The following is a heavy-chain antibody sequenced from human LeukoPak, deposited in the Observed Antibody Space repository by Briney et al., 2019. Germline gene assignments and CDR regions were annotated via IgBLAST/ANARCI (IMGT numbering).Heavy chain of an antibody. V-gene: IGHV4-39*01. CDR2: IYYSGST. D-gene: IGHD3-3*01. Sequence: SETLSLTCTVSGGSISSSSYYWGWIRQPPGKGLEWIGSIYYSGSTYYNPSLKSRVTISVGTSKNQFSLKLSSVTAADTAVYYCASTTQGLRFLEWLPYSNPDYWGQGTLVTVSS. J-gene: IGHJ4*02. CDR3: ASTTQGLRFLEWLPYSNPDY. CDR1: GGSISSSSYY.